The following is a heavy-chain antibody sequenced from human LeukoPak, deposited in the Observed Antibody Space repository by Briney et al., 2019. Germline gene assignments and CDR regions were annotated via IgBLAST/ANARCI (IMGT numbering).Heavy chain of an antibody. CDR1: GYTLTELY. CDR2: FDPEDGEK. D-gene: IGHD2-8*01. J-gene: IGHJ3*02. Sequence: ASVRVSYRVSGYTLTELYMQWVRRARGKGREGGGGFDPEDGEKIYAQKFQGRVTMTEDTSTATAYLELSSLRSKDTAVYYCATEYVRMLYGPFDIWGQGTMVTVSS. CDR3: ATEYVRMLYGPFDI. V-gene: IGHV1-24*01.